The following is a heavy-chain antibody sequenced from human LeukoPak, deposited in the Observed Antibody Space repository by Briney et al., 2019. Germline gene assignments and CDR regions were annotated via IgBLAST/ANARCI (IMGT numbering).Heavy chain of an antibody. V-gene: IGHV1-18*01. CDR2: ISAYNGNT. CDR3: ARGGGLIWFGELFGYDY. J-gene: IGHJ4*02. Sequence: GASVKVSCKASGYTFTSYGISWVRQAPGQGLEWMGWISAYNGNTNYAQKLQGRVTTTTDTSTSTAYMDLRSLRCDDTAVYYCARGGGLIWFGELFGYDYWGQGTLVTVSS. CDR1: GYTFTSYG. D-gene: IGHD3-10*01.